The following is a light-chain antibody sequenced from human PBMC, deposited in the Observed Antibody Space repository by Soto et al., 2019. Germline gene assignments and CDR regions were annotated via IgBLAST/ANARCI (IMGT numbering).Light chain of an antibody. CDR3: QVYYRSSWT. J-gene: IGKJ1*01. Sequence: IVLIQSPGTLSSSPGETATLSCRASQILRSNSLAWYQQRPGQAPRLLIFGASNRATGIPDRFTGSGSGTDFILTISRLEPEDFAVYYCQVYYRSSWTFGQGTKVEIK. V-gene: IGKV3-20*01. CDR1: QILRSNS. CDR2: GAS.